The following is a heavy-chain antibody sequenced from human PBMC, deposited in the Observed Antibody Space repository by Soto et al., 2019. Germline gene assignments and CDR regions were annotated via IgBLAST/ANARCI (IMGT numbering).Heavy chain of an antibody. CDR2: ISSSSSYI. D-gene: IGHD6-19*01. J-gene: IGHJ4*02. Sequence: ESGGGLVKPGGSLRLSCAASGFTFSSYSMNWVRQAPGKGLEWVSSISSSSSYIYYADSVKGRFTISRDNAKNSLYLQMNSLRAEDTAVYYCARDGSGWLRFDYWGQGTLVTVSS. CDR3: ARDGSGWLRFDY. V-gene: IGHV3-21*01. CDR1: GFTFSSYS.